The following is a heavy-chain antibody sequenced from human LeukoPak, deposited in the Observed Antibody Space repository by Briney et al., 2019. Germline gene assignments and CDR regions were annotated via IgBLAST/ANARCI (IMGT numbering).Heavy chain of an antibody. CDR3: AREFCSSTSCYSFDY. D-gene: IGHD2-2*01. CDR1: GYTFTSYG. V-gene: IGHV1-2*02. J-gene: IGHJ4*02. Sequence: ASVKVSCKASGYTFTSYGISWVRQAPGQGLEWMGWINPNSGGTNYAQKFQGRVTMTRDTSISTAYMELSRLRSDDTAVYYCAREFCSSTSCYSFDYWGQGTLVTVSS. CDR2: INPNSGGT.